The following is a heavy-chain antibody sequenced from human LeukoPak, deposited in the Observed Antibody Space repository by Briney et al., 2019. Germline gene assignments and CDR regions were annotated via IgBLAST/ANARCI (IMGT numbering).Heavy chain of an antibody. J-gene: IGHJ2*01. CDR1: GGSISGSSYY. Sequence: SETLSLTCTISGGSISGSSYYWGWIRQPPGKGLEWIGYIYYSGSTNYTPSLKSRVTISVDTSKNQFSLKLSSVTAADTAVYYCARDRYYDSSGYSTNYWYFDLWGRGTLVTVSS. V-gene: IGHV4-61*01. D-gene: IGHD3-22*01. CDR3: ARDRYYDSSGYSTNYWYFDL. CDR2: IYYSGST.